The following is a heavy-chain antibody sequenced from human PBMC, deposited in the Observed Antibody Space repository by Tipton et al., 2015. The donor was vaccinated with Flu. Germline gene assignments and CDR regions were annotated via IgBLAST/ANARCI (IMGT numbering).Heavy chain of an antibody. J-gene: IGHJ4*02. V-gene: IGHV4-34*01. Sequence: TLSLTCAVYGGSFSGYYWSWIRQPPGKGLEWIGEINHSGGTNYNPSLKSRVTISVDTSKNQFSLKLSSVTAADTAVYYCARGQGLGSGSTPTGYWGQGTLVTVSS. CDR1: GGSFSGYY. D-gene: IGHD3-10*01. CDR3: ARGQGLGSGSTPTGY. CDR2: INHSGGT.